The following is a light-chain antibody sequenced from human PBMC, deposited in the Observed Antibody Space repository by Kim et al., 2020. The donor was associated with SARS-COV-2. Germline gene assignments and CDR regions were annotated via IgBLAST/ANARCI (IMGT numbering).Light chain of an antibody. Sequence: DIQMTQSPSSLSASVGDRVTITCRASQTISGYLNWFQHKPGKAPKLLIYAASSLQSGVPSRFSGSGSGTEFTLAISSLQPEDFATYYCQQSYIPPYTFGQGTKLEIK. V-gene: IGKV1-39*01. CDR1: QTISGY. CDR2: AAS. J-gene: IGKJ2*01. CDR3: QQSYIPPYT.